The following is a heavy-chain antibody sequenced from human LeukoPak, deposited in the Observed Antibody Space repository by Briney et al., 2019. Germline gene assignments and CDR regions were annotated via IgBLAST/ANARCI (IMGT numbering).Heavy chain of an antibody. CDR1: GFTFDDYA. V-gene: IGHV3-9*01. D-gene: IGHD6-13*01. CDR3: AKDAEYSSSWCDY. J-gene: IGHJ4*02. CDR2: ISWNSGSI. Sequence: PGRSLRLSCAASGFTFDDYAMHWVRQAPGKGLEWVSGISWNSGSIGYADSVKGRFTISRDNAKNSLYLQMNSLRAEDTALYYCAKDAEYSSSWCDYWGQGTLVTVSS.